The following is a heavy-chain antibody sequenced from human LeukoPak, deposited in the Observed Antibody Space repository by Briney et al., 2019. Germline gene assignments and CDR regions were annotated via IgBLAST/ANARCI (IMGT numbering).Heavy chain of an antibody. J-gene: IGHJ4*02. CDR2: ISSTSTYI. D-gene: IGHD6-13*01. CDR3: ARVHAAAGDY. V-gene: IGHV3-21*01. Sequence: GGSLRLPCAASGFTFSSYAMSWVRQAPGKGLEWVSSISSTSTYIYYADSVKGRFTISRDNAKNSLYLQMNSLRAEDTAVYYCARVHAAAGDYWGQGTLVTVSS. CDR1: GFTFSSYA.